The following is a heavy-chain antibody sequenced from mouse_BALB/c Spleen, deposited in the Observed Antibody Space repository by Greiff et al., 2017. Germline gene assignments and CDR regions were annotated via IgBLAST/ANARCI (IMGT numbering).Heavy chain of an antibody. CDR3: ARHDYDPLAY. J-gene: IGHJ3*01. CDR1: GFAFSSYD. V-gene: IGHV5-12-1*01. D-gene: IGHD2-4*01. Sequence: EVNVVESGGGLVKPGGSLKLSCAASGFAFSSYDMSWVRQTPEKRLEWVAYISSGGGSTYYPDTVKGRFTISRDNAKNTLYLQMSSLKSEDTAMYYCARHDYDPLAYWGQGTLVTVSA. CDR2: ISSGGGST.